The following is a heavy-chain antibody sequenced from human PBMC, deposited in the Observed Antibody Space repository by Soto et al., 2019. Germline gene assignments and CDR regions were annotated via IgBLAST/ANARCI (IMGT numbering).Heavy chain of an antibody. D-gene: IGHD2-21*01. V-gene: IGHV3-23*01. CDR1: GFTFSDFA. Sequence: EVQVLESGGGLVQPGGSLRLSCAATGFTFSDFAMSWVRQAPGKGLEWVSRIYGGGNGPHYADSVKGRVTISRDNSKNLLYLQKDSVRAEDKSVYDCANMVGIAPWAYSFDYWGQGTLVTVSS. CDR2: IYGGGNGP. CDR3: ANMVGIAPWAYSFDY. J-gene: IGHJ4*02.